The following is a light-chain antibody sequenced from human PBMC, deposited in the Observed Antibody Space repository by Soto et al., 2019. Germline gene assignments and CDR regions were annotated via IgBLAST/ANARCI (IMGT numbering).Light chain of an antibody. V-gene: IGKV1-39*01. J-gene: IGKJ1*01. CDR1: QSVSFW. Sequence: DIHLTQSPSTLPWSVGDVVTGTVLAGQSVSFWLAWYQQKPGKAPKLLIYAASTLQSGVPSRFSGSGSGTDFTLTISSLQPEDFATYFCQQSYRTPWTFGQGTKVDIK. CDR2: AAS. CDR3: QQSYRTPWT.